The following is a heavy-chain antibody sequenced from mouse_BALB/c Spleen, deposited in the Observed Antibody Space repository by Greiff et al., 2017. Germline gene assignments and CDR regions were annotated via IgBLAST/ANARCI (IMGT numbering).Heavy chain of an antibody. Sequence: DVQLVESGGGLVKPGGSLKLSCAASGFTFSSYAMSWVRQSPEKRLEWVAEISSGGSYTYYPDTVTGRFTISRDNAKNTLYLEMSSLRSEDTAMYYCARGGGNYGAWFAYWGQGTLVTVSA. CDR3: ARGGGNYGAWFAY. CDR2: ISSGGSYT. D-gene: IGHD2-1*01. J-gene: IGHJ3*01. V-gene: IGHV5-9-4*01. CDR1: GFTFSSYA.